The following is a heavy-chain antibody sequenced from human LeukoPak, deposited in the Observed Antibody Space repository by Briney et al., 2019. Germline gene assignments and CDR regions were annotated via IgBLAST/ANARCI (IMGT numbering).Heavy chain of an antibody. CDR3: AKMSWNLAGGHF. CDR2: ISGSGAGT. D-gene: IGHD2-21*01. CDR1: GFTFSSRDW. Sequence: GGSLRLSRVASGFTFSSRDWMTWVRQAPGKGLEWVSAISGSGAGTYYADSVKGRFTVSRDTSKNTLYLQMNSLRAEDTALYYCAKMSWNLAGGHFWGQGTLVTVSP. J-gene: IGHJ4*02. V-gene: IGHV3-23*01.